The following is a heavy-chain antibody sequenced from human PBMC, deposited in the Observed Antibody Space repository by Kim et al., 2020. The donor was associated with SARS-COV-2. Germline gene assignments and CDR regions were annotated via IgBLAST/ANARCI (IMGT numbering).Heavy chain of an antibody. Sequence: YYADSVKGRCTISRDSAKNSLYLQMNSLRAEDTAVYYCARDISGGSCYDYWGQGTLVTVSS. CDR3: ARDISGGSCYDY. V-gene: IGHV3-11*01. J-gene: IGHJ4*02. D-gene: IGHD2-15*01.